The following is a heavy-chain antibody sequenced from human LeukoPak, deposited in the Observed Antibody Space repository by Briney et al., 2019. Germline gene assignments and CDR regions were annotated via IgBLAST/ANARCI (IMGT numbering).Heavy chain of an antibody. J-gene: IGHJ4*02. CDR3: ARGDWNYGRTDY. CDR2: ITYNGNT. Sequence: GASVKVSCKASGYTFTSYGISWVRQAPGQGLEWMGWITYNGNTNYAQKLQGRDTMTTDTSTSTAYIDLRSLRSDDTAVYYCARGDWNYGRTDYWDQGTLVTVSS. CDR1: GYTFTSYG. V-gene: IGHV1-18*01. D-gene: IGHD1-7*01.